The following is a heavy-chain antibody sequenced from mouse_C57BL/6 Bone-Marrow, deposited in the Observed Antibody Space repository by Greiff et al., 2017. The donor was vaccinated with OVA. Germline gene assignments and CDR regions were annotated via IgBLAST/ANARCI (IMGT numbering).Heavy chain of an antibody. V-gene: IGHV1-26*01. D-gene: IGHD1-1*01. CDR2: INPNNGGT. CDR1: GYTFTDYY. CDR3: ARGGGSTSYYCDY. J-gene: IGHJ2*01. Sequence: VQLQQSGPELVKPGASVKISCKASGYTFTDYYMNWVKQSHGKSLEWIGDINPNNGGTSYNQKFKGKATLTVDKSSSTAYMELRSLTSEDSAVYYCARGGGSTSYYCDYWGQGTTLTVSS.